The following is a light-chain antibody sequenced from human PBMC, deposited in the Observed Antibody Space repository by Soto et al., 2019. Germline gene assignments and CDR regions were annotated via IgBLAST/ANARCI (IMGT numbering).Light chain of an antibody. J-gene: IGKJ1*01. V-gene: IGKV3-20*01. CDR3: QQYGSSPRT. CDR2: GAS. CDR1: QSVTSSY. Sequence: ILLTPSPGTLSLSPGEIATLSYSSSQSVTSSYLAWYQLKPGQAPRLLIYGASSRATGIPDRFSGSGSGTDFTLTISRLDPEDFAVYFCQQYGSSPRTFGQGTKVDI.